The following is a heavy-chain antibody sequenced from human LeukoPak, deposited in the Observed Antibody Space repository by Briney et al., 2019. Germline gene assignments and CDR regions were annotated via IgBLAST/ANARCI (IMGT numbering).Heavy chain of an antibody. J-gene: IGHJ6*02. Sequence: GGSLRLSCVVSELNFKTHAMHWVRQAPGKGLEWVAGLSFDASGRNYADSVKGRFTISRDNSKNTLYLQMNSLRAEDTAVYYCARVHDYGSGSYYQRGYGMDVWGQGTTVTVSS. CDR1: ELNFKTHA. D-gene: IGHD3-10*01. V-gene: IGHV3-30*04. CDR3: ARVHDYGSGSYYQRGYGMDV. CDR2: LSFDASGR.